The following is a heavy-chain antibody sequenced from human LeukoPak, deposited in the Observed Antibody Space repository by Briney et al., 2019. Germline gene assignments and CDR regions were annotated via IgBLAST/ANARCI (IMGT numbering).Heavy chain of an antibody. J-gene: IGHJ4*02. V-gene: IGHV1-2*02. Sequence: GASVKVSCKASGYTFTGYYMHWVRQAPGQGLGWMGWINPNSGGTNYAQKFQGRVTMTRDTSISTAYMELSRLRSDDTAVYYCARTVGRYDFWSGYPPAFDYWGQGTLVTVSS. D-gene: IGHD3-3*01. CDR1: GYTFTGYY. CDR3: ARTVGRYDFWSGYPPAFDY. CDR2: INPNSGGT.